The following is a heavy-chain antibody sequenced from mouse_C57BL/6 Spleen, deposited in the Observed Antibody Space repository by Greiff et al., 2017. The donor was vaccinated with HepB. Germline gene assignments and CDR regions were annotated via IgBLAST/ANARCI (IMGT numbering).Heavy chain of an antibody. CDR2: INPYNGDT. CDR3: AYYSNSYWYFDV. Sequence: VQLQQSGPELVKPGDSVKISCKASGYSFTGYFMNWVMQSHGKSLEWIGRINPYNGDTFYNQKFKGKATLTVDKSSSTAHMELRSLTSEDSAVYYCAYYSNSYWYFDVWGTGTTVTVSS. V-gene: IGHV1-20*01. J-gene: IGHJ1*03. D-gene: IGHD2-5*01. CDR1: GYSFTGYF.